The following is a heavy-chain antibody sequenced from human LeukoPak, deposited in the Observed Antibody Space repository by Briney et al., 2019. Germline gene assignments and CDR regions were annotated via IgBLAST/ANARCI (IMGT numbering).Heavy chain of an antibody. V-gene: IGHV3-23*01. D-gene: IGHD3-16*02. CDR3: AKATRRIMITFGGVIVPYYFDY. Sequence: HTGGSLRLSCAASGFTFSSYAMSWVRQAPGKGLEWVSAISGSGGSTYYADSVKGRFTISRDNSKNTLYLQMNSLRAEDTAVYYCAKATRRIMITFGGVIVPYYFDYWGQGTLVTVSS. J-gene: IGHJ4*02. CDR2: ISGSGGST. CDR1: GFTFSSYA.